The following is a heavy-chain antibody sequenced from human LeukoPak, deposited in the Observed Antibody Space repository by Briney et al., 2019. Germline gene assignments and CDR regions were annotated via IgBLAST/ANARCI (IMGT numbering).Heavy chain of an antibody. D-gene: IGHD1-26*01. CDR1: GDSISVYY. CDR2: VRSGGST. V-gene: IGHV4-59*01. CDR3: AHVSAWDLLEGEVVIDH. Sequence: SETLSLTCSVSGDSISVYYWSRIRQSPGRGLEWIGFVRSGGSTNYNPSLKSRVTISEDTAKKQFSLRLTSVTAADTARYYCAHVSAWDLLEGEVVIDHWGPGTLVTASS. J-gene: IGHJ4*02.